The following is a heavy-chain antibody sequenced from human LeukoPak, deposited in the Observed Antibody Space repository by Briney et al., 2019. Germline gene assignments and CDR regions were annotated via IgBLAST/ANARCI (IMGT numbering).Heavy chain of an antibody. V-gene: IGHV4-59*12. CDR1: GGSISSYY. J-gene: IGHJ3*02. CDR2: IYYSGYT. Sequence: SETLSLTCTVSGGSISSYYWSWIRQPPGKGLEWIGYIYYSGYTNYNPSLKSRVTISVDTSKNQFSLKMRSVTAADTAVYYCAREWELHDYGGNPDAFDIWGQGTMVTVSS. D-gene: IGHD4-23*01. CDR3: AREWELHDYGGNPDAFDI.